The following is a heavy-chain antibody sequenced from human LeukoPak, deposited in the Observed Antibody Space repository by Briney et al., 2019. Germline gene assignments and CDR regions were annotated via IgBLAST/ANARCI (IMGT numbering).Heavy chain of an antibody. CDR3: ATGTTTVLAYGIDV. CDR1: GYTLTELS. D-gene: IGHD4-11*01. Sequence: GASVKVSCKVSGYTLTELSMHWVRQAPGKGLEWMGGFDPEDGETIYAQKFQGRVTMTEDTSTDTAYMELSSLRSEDTAVYYCATGTTTVLAYGIDVWGQGTTVTVSS. CDR2: FDPEDGET. V-gene: IGHV1-24*01. J-gene: IGHJ6*02.